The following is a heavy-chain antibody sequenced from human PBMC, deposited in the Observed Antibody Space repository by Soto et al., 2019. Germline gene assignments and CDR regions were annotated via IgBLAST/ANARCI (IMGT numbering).Heavy chain of an antibody. CDR1: GGSFSGYY. CDR2: INHSGST. J-gene: IGHJ4*02. D-gene: IGHD2-8*02. V-gene: IGHV4-34*01. Sequence: QVQLQQWGAGLLKPSETLSLTCAVYGGSFSGYYWTWIRQPPGTGLEWIGEINHSGSTNYNPSLTSRVTISVDTSKNEFSLNLTCVTAADTAVYYCARDKITGLFDYWGQGQLVTVSS. CDR3: ARDKITGLFDY.